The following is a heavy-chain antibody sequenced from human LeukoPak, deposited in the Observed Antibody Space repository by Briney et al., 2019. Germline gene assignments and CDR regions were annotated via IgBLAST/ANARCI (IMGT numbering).Heavy chain of an antibody. J-gene: IGHJ4*02. Sequence: GGSLRLSCTASGFTFGDYAMSWVRQAPGKGLESVGFIRSKAYGGTTEYAASVKGRFTISRDDSKSIAYLQMNSLKTEDTAVYYCTGEHPDYCSSTSCQHIIDYWGQGTLVTVSS. CDR1: GFTFGDYA. D-gene: IGHD2-2*01. CDR2: IRSKAYGGTT. V-gene: IGHV3-49*04. CDR3: TGEHPDYCSSTSCQHIIDY.